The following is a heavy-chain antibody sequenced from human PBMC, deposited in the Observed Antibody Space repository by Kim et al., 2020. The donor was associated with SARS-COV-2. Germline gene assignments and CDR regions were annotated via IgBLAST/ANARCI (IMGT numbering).Heavy chain of an antibody. J-gene: IGHJ4*02. CDR2: IYYSGST. CDR3: ARGHLKGEHLYYFDY. V-gene: IGHV4-30-4*01. CDR1: GGSISSGDYY. D-gene: IGHD3-16*01. Sequence: SETLSLTCTVSGGSISSGDYYWSWIRQPPGKGLEWIGYIYYSGSTYYNPSLKSRVTISVDTSKNQFSLKLSSVTAADTAVYYCARGHLKGEHLYYFDYWGQGTLVTVSS.